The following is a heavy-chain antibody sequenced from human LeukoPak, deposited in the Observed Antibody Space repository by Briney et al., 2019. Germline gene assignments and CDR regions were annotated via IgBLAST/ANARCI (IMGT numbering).Heavy chain of an antibody. Sequence: SVKVSCKASGGTFNSYAISWVRQAPGQGLEWMGGIIPIFGTANYAQKFQGRVTITTDESTSTAYMELSSLRSEDTAVYYCASAYCGGDCYSDAFDIWGQGTMVTVSS. CDR2: IIPIFGTA. CDR1: GGTFNSYA. J-gene: IGHJ3*02. V-gene: IGHV1-69*05. D-gene: IGHD2-21*01. CDR3: ASAYCGGDCYSDAFDI.